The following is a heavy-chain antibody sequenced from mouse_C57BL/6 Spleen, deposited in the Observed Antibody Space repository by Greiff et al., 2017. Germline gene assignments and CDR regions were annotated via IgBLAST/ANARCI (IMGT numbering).Heavy chain of an antibody. V-gene: IGHV5-17*01. CDR2: ISSGSSTI. J-gene: IGHJ3*01. Sequence: EVHLVESGGGLVKPGGSLTLSCAASGFTFSDYGMHWVRQAPETGLEWVAYISSGSSTIYYADTVKGRFTISRDNAKNTLFLQMTSLRSEDTAMYYCARPGSNAWFAYWGQGTLVTVSA. CDR3: ARPGSNAWFAY. CDR1: GFTFSDYG. D-gene: IGHD2-5*01.